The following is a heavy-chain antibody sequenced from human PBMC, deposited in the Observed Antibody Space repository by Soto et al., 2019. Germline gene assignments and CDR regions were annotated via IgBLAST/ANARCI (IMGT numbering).Heavy chain of an antibody. CDR3: SCGRFHGVGTPNPDAFDI. CDR2: IYYSGST. CDR1: GGSISSGDYY. Sequence: PSETLSLTCTVSGGSISSGDYYWSWIRQPPGKGLEWIGYIYYSGSTYYNPSLKSRVTISVDTSKNQFSLKLSSVTAADTAVYLCSCGRFHGVGTPNPDAFDIWGQGTMVTVSS. D-gene: IGHD1-1*01. V-gene: IGHV4-30-4*01. J-gene: IGHJ3*02.